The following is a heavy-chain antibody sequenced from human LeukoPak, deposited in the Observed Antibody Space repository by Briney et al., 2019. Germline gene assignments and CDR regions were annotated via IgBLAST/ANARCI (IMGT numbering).Heavy chain of an antibody. J-gene: IGHJ3*02. V-gene: IGHV3-7*01. CDR2: IKQDGSEK. Sequence: PGGSLRLACAASGFTFSSYWMSWVREAPGKGLEWVANIKQDGSEKYYVDSVEGGFTISRDNAKNSLYLQMNSLRAEDTAVYYCAREGYYDSGVYYGDAFDIWGQGTMVTVPS. D-gene: IGHD3-22*01. CDR1: GFTFSSYW. CDR3: AREGYYDSGVYYGDAFDI.